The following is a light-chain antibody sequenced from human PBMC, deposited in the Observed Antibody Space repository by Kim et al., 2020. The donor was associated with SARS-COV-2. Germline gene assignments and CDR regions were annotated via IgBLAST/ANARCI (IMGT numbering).Light chain of an antibody. CDR2: GAS. Sequence: SPGERVTLSCRASQSLPNNNLAWYQQKPGQAPRLLIYGASNRATGIPARFSGSGSGTEFTLTISSLQSEDFAVYYCQQYNSWPLTFGQGTRLEIK. CDR1: QSLPNNN. V-gene: IGKV3-15*01. CDR3: QQYNSWPLT. J-gene: IGKJ5*01.